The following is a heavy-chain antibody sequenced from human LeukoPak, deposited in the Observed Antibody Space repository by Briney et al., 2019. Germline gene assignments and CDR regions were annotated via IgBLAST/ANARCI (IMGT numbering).Heavy chain of an antibody. CDR3: AREGDGGQPFRFDY. J-gene: IGHJ4*02. V-gene: IGHV4-4*07. CDR1: DGSFSGYY. D-gene: IGHD4-23*01. Sequence: SETLSLTCAVYDGSFSGYYWSWIRQPAGKGLEWIGRISSSGNTNYNPSLKSRVTMSVDTSKNHLSLKLTSVTAADTAVYYCAREGDGGQPFRFDYRGQGTLVTVSS. CDR2: ISSSGNT.